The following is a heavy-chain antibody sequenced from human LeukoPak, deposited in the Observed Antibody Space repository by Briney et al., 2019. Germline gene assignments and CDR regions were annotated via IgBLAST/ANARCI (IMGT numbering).Heavy chain of an antibody. V-gene: IGHV4-34*01. D-gene: IGHD3-10*01. CDR3: ARGVFYYGSGSYRAFDI. Sequence: GSLRLSCAASGFTFSSYWMSWIRQPPGKGLEWIGEINHSGSTNYNPSLKSRVTISVDTSKNQFSLKLSSVTAADTAVYYCARGVFYYGSGSYRAFDIWGQGTMVTVSS. CDR1: GFTFSSYW. J-gene: IGHJ3*02. CDR2: INHSGST.